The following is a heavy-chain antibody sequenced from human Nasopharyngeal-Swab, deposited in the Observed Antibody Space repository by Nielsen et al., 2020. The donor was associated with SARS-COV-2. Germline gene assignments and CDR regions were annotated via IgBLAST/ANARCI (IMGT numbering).Heavy chain of an antibody. V-gene: IGHV3-66*01. J-gene: IGHJ6*02. CDR2: IYSGGST. CDR3: ARDRTDYCTNGVCYPASYYYGMDV. CDR1: GFTVSSNY. D-gene: IGHD2-8*01. Sequence: AGSLTLSCAASGFTVSSNYMSWVRQAAGKGLEWVSVIYSGGSTYYADSVKGRFTISRDNSKNTLYLQMNSLRAEDTAVYYCARDRTDYCTNGVCYPASYYYGMDVWGQGTTVTVSS.